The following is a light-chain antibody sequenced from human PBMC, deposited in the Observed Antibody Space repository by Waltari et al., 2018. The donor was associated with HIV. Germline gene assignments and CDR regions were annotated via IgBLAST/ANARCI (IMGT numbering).Light chain of an antibody. CDR3: SSYTSSSTLVV. CDR2: DVT. Sequence: QSALTQPASVSGSPGQSLTISCPGTSSTAGGLNFVSWYQHHPGKAPKLMIYDVTRRPSGVSNRFSGSKSGNTASLTISGLQAEDEADYYCSSYTSSSTLVVFGGGTKLTVL. V-gene: IGLV2-14*03. CDR1: SSTAGGLNF. J-gene: IGLJ2*01.